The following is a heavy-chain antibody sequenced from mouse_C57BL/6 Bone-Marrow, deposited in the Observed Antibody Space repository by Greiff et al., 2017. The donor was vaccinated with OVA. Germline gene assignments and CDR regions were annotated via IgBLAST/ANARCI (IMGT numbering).Heavy chain of an antibody. V-gene: IGHV2-9-1*01. J-gene: IGHJ4*01. CDR3: ARPFITTVVATNDAMDY. D-gene: IGHD1-1*01. Sequence: QVQLKQSGPGLVAPSQSLSITCTVSGFSFTSYAISWVRQPPGKGLEWLGVIWTGGGTNYNSALKSRLSISKDNSKSQVFLKMNSLQTDDTARYYCARPFITTVVATNDAMDYWGQGTSVTVSS. CDR2: IWTGGGT. CDR1: GFSFTSYA.